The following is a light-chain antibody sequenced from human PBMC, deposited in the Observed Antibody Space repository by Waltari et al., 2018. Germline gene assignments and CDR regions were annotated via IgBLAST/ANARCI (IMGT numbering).Light chain of an antibody. CDR3: QQYHTWPPIT. CDR2: GAS. J-gene: IGKJ5*01. V-gene: IGKV3-15*01. Sequence: ERVMTQSPVTLSVSPGGSATLSCRASQTVGTSLAWYQQKADQAPRLLIHGASTRATDIQARFSGSGTGTEFTLTISSLQPEDSAVYFCQQYHTWPPITFGQGTRLEI. CDR1: QTVGTS.